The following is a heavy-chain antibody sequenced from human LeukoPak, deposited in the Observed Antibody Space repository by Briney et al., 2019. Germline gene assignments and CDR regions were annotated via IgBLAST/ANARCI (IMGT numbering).Heavy chain of an antibody. V-gene: IGHV7-4-1*02. D-gene: IGHD6-19*01. J-gene: IGHJ4*02. Sequence: GASVKVSCKASGYTFTSYAMNWVRQAPGQGLEWMGWINTNTGNPTYAQGFTGRFVFSLDTSVSTAYLQISSLKAEDTAVYYCARGAPWRYAVAVADSYYFDYWGQGTLVTVSS. CDR3: ARGAPWRYAVAVADSYYFDY. CDR2: INTNTGNP. CDR1: GYTFTSYA.